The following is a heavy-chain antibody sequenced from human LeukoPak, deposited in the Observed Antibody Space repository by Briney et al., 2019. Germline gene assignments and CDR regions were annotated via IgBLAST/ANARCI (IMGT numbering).Heavy chain of an antibody. CDR2: VYYGRSP. Sequence: PSETLSLTCTVSGDSISRSTYYWAWIRQPPGRGLEWIGSVYYGRSPYFNPSLESRATISVDTSKNHFSLKMSSVTAADTAVYYCARSSGTGTFSYWGQGTLVTVSS. V-gene: IGHV4-39*02. J-gene: IGHJ4*02. CDR1: GDSISRSTYY. D-gene: IGHD6-25*01. CDR3: ARSSGTGTFSY.